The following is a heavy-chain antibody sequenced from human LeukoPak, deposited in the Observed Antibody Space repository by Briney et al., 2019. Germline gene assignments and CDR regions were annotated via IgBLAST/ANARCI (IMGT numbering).Heavy chain of an antibody. V-gene: IGHV4-4*02. CDR1: GGSISSSNW. CDR2: IYYSGST. CDR3: ARETSYYDSSGYDAFDI. J-gene: IGHJ3*02. D-gene: IGHD3-22*01. Sequence: SETLSLTCAVSGGSISSSNWWSWVRQPPGKGLEWIGYIYYSGSTNYNPSLKSRVTISVDTSKNQFSLKLSSVTAADTAVYYCARETSYYDSSGYDAFDIWGQGTMVTVSS.